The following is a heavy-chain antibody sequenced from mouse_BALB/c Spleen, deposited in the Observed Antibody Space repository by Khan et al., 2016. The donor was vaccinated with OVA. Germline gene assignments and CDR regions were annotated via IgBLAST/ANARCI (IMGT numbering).Heavy chain of an antibody. CDR3: ARSNYYGSSLYALDY. CDR1: GYTFTSYW. J-gene: IGHJ4*01. V-gene: IGHV1S41*01. CDR2: VAPGMGSS. Sequence: DLVKPGASVKLSCKASGYTFTSYWINWIKQRPGQGLEWIGRVAPGMGSSYSNEMFKGTATLTVDTSSTTAYIQLSSLSSEDSAVSYCARSNYYGSSLYALDYWGQGTSVTVSS. D-gene: IGHD1-1*01.